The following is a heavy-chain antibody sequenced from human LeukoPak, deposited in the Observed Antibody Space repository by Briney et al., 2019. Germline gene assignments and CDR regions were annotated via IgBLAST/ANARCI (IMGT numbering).Heavy chain of an antibody. CDR3: ARVGDSSGYSVLDS. Sequence: PETLSLSCTVSGGSISRYYWSWIRRPPGKGLEWVGHIYYSGGADYNASLKSRATMFVETSKNEFSLTLRSVTPADTAVYYCARVGDSSGYSVLDSWGQGTLVTVSS. D-gene: IGHD3-22*01. CDR1: GGSISRYY. J-gene: IGHJ4*02. V-gene: IGHV4-59*01. CDR2: IYYSGGA.